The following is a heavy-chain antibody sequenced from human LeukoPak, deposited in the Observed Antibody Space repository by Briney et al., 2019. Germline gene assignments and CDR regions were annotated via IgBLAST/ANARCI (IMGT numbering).Heavy chain of an antibody. CDR2: TFPGDSET. CDR3: ARHLRSKPFDY. V-gene: IGHV5-51*01. Sequence: GESLKISCQGSGYSFTSYWIGWVRQMPGKGLEWVGITFPGDSETRYSPSFQGQVTMSSDKSVSTAYLQWSSLKASDTAMYYCARHLRSKPFDYWGQGTLVTVSS. J-gene: IGHJ4*02. CDR1: GYSFTSYW.